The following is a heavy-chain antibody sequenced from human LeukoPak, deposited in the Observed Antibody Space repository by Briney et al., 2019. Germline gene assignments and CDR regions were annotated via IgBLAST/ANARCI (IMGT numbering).Heavy chain of an antibody. CDR1: GGSISSGAYY. CDR2: IYYSGST. CDR3: ARVMSDYYGSGSYPYFDY. Sequence: PSQTLSLTCSVSGGSISSGAYYWSWIRQHPGKGLEWIGNIYYSGSTYYSPSLKSRVTISLDTSKNHFSLKLSSVTAADTAVYYCARVMSDYYGSGSYPYFDYWGQGTLVTVSS. J-gene: IGHJ4*02. D-gene: IGHD3-10*01. V-gene: IGHV4-31*03.